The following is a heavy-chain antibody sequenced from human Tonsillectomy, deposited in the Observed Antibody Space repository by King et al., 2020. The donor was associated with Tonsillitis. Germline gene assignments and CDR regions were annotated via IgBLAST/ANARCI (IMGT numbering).Heavy chain of an antibody. J-gene: IGHJ3*02. CDR2: IYPGDSDT. CDR3: ARHIVVVTEAFDI. CDR1: GYSFTNYW. D-gene: IGHD2-21*02. V-gene: IGHV5-51*01. Sequence: VQLVESGAEMKKPGESLKISCTGSGYSFTNYWIGWVRQMPGKGLEWMGIIYPGDSDTRYSPSFQGQVTISADKSISAAYLQWSSLKASDTAMYYCARHIVVVTEAFDIWGQGTMVTVSS.